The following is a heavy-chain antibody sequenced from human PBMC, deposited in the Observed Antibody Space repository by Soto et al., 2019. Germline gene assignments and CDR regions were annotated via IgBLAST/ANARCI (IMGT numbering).Heavy chain of an antibody. Sequence: EVQVVQSGGGSVQPGGSLRLSCEASGFTFSSYGMTWVRQDPGKGLEWVAGISGSGVDTKYADSVKGRFIIARDNSMNKMYLQMNNLRVEYTAVYFCAIGGAYCYGDCTRAHWGQGTLVTVSS. D-gene: IGHD2-21*02. CDR3: AIGGAYCYGDCTRAH. CDR1: GFTFSSYG. V-gene: IGHV3-23*04. J-gene: IGHJ4*02. CDR2: ISGSGVDT.